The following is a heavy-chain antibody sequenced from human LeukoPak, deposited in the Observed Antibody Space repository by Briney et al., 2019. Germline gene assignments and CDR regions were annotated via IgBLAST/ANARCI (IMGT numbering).Heavy chain of an antibody. CDR1: GYSFIDWW. J-gene: IGHJ3*02. Sequence: GESLKISCKGSGYSFIDWWIGWVRQMPGKGLEWMGIIYPDDSDTIYSPSFKGQVTISADKSIRTAYLQWSSLQASDTAIYYCARHRRYSGPNRAFDIWGQGTMVTVSS. CDR3: ARHRRYSGPNRAFDI. D-gene: IGHD5-12*01. CDR2: IYPDDSDT. V-gene: IGHV5-51*01.